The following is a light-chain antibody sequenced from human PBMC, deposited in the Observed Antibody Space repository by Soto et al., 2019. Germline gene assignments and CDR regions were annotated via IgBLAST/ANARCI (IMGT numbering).Light chain of an antibody. J-gene: IGKJ5*01. CDR3: QNLVAYPIN. CDR1: QNINNY. CDR2: DAS. V-gene: IGKV1-33*01. Sequence: DIQITHSPSSLSASVVDRVTITFQASQNINNYLNWYQQKPGRAPKLLIYDASNLEAGVPSRFSGSGSGTEFTLTISSLQPEDFATYYCQNLVAYPINFGQGTRLEIK.